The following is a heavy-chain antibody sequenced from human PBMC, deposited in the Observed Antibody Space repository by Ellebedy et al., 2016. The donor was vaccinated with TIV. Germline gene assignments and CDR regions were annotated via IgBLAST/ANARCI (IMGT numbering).Heavy chain of an antibody. CDR2: IYSTGSS. Sequence: MPSETLSLTCTVSGGSMRSYYWGWIRQPAGKGLEWIGRIYSTGSSNYNPSLKSRVTMSVDASRNYFSLTLSSVSAADTAVYYCARYSGYDYENYFNYWGQGAVVTVSS. V-gene: IGHV4-4*07. CDR1: GGSMRSYY. CDR3: ARYSGYDYENYFNY. J-gene: IGHJ4*02. D-gene: IGHD5-12*01.